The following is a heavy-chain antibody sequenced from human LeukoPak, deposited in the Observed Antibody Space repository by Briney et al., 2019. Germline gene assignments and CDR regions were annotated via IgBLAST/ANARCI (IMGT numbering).Heavy chain of an antibody. V-gene: IGHV4-39*07. CDR2: IYYSGST. CDR1: GGSISSSSYY. J-gene: IGHJ4*02. CDR3: ARVPRMKGGVDY. D-gene: IGHD2-8*01. Sequence: PSETPSLTCTVSGGSISSSSYYWGWIRQPPGKGLEWIGSIYYSGSTYYNPSLKSRVTISVDTSKNQFSLKLSSVTAADTAVYYCARVPRMKGGVDYWGQGTLVTVSS.